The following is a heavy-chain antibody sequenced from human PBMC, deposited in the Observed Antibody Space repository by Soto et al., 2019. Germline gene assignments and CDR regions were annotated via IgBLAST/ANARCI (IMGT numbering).Heavy chain of an antibody. D-gene: IGHD3-3*01. V-gene: IGHV3-11*01. CDR3: ARVSYEWLQTVPSIFDN. Sequence: GGSLRLSCAASGFTFSDYYMSWIRQAPGKGLEWVSYISSSGSTIYYADSVKGRFTISRDNAKNSLYLQMNSLRAEDTAVYYCARVSYEWLQTVPSIFDNWGQGTLVTVSS. CDR1: GFTFSDYY. CDR2: ISSSGSTI. J-gene: IGHJ4*02.